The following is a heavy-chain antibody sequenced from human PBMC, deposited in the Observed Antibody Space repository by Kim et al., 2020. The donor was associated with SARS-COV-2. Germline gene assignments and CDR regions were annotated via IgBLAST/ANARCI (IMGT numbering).Heavy chain of an antibody. D-gene: IGHD2-15*01. CDR1: GDSVSSNSAA. J-gene: IGHJ6*02. V-gene: IGHV6-1*01. CDR3: ARESLGGSGCSGGSCYFYPLGMDV. Sequence: SQTLSLTCAISGDSVSSNSAAWNWIRQSPSRGLEWLGRTYYRSKWYNDYAVSVKSRITINPDTSKNQFSLQLNSVTPEDTAVYYCARESLGGSGCSGGSCYFYPLGMDVWGQGTTVTVSS. CDR2: TYYRSKWYN.